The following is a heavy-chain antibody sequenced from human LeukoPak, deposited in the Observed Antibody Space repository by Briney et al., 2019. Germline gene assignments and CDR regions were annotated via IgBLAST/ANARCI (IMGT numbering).Heavy chain of an antibody. D-gene: IGHD2-2*01. V-gene: IGHV1-69*06. CDR2: IIPIFGTA. J-gene: IGHJ4*02. CDR1: GGTFSSYA. Sequence: GASVKVSCKASGGTFSSYAISWVRQAPGQGLEWMGGIIPIFGTANYAQKFQGRVTITADKSTSTAYMELSSLRSEDTAVYYCARAGPSVVVPAAYDYWGQGTLVTVSS. CDR3: ARAGPSVVVPAAYDY.